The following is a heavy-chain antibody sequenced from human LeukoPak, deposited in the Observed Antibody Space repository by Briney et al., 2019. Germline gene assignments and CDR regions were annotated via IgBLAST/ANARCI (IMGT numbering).Heavy chain of an antibody. CDR2: ISSSSSTI. D-gene: IGHD5-12*01. CDR3: AREPYGGYVPLDY. J-gene: IGHJ4*02. Sequence: GGSLRLSCAASGFTFSSYSMNWVRQAPGKGLEWVSYISSSSSTIYYADSVKGRFTISRDNAKNSLYLQMNSLRAEDTAVYYCAREPYGGYVPLDYWGQGTLVTVSS. V-gene: IGHV3-48*01. CDR1: GFTFSSYS.